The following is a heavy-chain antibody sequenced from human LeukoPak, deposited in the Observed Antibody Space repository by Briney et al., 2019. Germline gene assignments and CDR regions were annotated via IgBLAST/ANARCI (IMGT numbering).Heavy chain of an antibody. CDR1: GGSFSSGGYY. J-gene: IGHJ4*02. V-gene: IGHV4-31*03. D-gene: IGHD2-2*01. Sequence: SQTLSLTCTVSGGSFSSGGYYWSWIRQHPGKGLEWIGYIYYSGSTYYNPSLKSRVTISVDTSKNQFSLKLSSVTAADTAVYYCARREDIVVVPAAPFDYWGQGTLVTVSS. CDR3: ARREDIVVVPAAPFDY. CDR2: IYYSGST.